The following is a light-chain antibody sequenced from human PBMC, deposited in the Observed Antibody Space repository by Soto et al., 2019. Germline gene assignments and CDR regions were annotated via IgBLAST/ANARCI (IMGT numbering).Light chain of an antibody. Sequence: DIQMTQSPSSLSASVGDRVTITCRAGQSISSSLNWYQQQPGKAPKVLIYAASSLQSGVPSRFSGSGSGTDFTLTISSLQPEDFATYYCQQSYSFPYTVGQGTNLEIK. CDR3: QQSYSFPYT. J-gene: IGKJ2*01. V-gene: IGKV1-39*01. CDR2: AAS. CDR1: QSISSS.